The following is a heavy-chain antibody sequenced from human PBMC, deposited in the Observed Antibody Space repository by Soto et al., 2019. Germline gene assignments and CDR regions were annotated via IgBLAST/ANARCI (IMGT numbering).Heavy chain of an antibody. Sequence: GGSLRLSCAASGFTFSTFAMTWVRQAPGKGLEWVSGISNSGGNTYYADSVKSRLTITKDTSKNQVVLTMTNMDPVDTATYYCAHQLWTHQYFDYWGQGTLVTVSS. J-gene: IGHJ4*02. V-gene: IGHV3-23*01. D-gene: IGHD3-10*01. CDR3: AHQLWTHQYFDY. CDR1: GFTFSTFA. CDR2: ISNSGGNT.